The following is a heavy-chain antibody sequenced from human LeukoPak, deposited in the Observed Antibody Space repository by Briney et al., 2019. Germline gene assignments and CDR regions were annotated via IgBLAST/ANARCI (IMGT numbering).Heavy chain of an antibody. V-gene: IGHV4-38-2*02. CDR3: ARDQYSSSSRLFDY. J-gene: IGHJ4*02. D-gene: IGHD6-13*01. CDR1: GYSISSGYY. CDR2: IYHSGST. Sequence: SETLSLTCAVSGYSISSGYYWGLIRPPPGKGLEWIGSIYHSGSTYYNPSLKSRVTISVDTSKNQFSLKLSSVTAADTAVYYCARDQYSSSSRLFDYWGQGTLVTVSS.